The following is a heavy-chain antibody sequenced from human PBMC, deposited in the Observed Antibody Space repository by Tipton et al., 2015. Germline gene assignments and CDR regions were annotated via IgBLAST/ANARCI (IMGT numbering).Heavy chain of an antibody. J-gene: IGHJ5*02. CDR3: ARSLFPETAGLENWFDP. CDR1: TFSSYW. CDR2: LSYSGKT. Sequence: TFSSYWMTWVRQAPGKGLEWIGSLSYSGKTDYNPPLRSRVTISVDTSKNQFSLRLSSVTAADTAVYYCARSLFPETAGLENWFDPWGQGTLVTVSS. D-gene: IGHD6-13*01. V-gene: IGHV4-39*01.